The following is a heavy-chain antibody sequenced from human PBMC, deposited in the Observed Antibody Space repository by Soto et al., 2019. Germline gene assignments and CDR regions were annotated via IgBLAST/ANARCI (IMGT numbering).Heavy chain of an antibody. CDR2: ISYDGNIK. CDR1: GFTFSNCG. J-gene: IGHJ4*02. CDR3: AKFWGPVTAAVDDY. D-gene: IGHD6-13*01. V-gene: IGHV3-30*18. Sequence: XXSLRLYFAASGFTFSNCGMHWVLQAPGKGLEWVASISYDGNIKYSADSVKGRFTISRDNSKNTLYLQMNSLRSEDTAVYYCAKFWGPVTAAVDDYWGQGTLVTVSS.